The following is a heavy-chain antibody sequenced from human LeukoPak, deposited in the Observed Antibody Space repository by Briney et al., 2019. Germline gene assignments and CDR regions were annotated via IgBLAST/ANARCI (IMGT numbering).Heavy chain of an antibody. J-gene: IGHJ4*02. CDR1: GFTVSSNS. CDR2: IYSDNT. Sequence: GGSLRLSCTVSGFTVSSNSMSWVRQAPGKGLEWVSFIYSDNTHYSDSVKGRFTISRDNAQKSPYLQMTTLRAEDTAVYYCAREIRGSGSLLERGWSEYYFDNWGQGTLVTVSS. D-gene: IGHD1-26*01. CDR3: AREIRGSGSLLERGWSEYYFDN. V-gene: IGHV3-53*01.